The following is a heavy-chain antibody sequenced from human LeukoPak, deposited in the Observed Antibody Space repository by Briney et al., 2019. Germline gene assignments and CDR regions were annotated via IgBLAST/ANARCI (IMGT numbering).Heavy chain of an antibody. Sequence: SETLSLTCAVYGGSFSGYYWSWIRQPPGKGLEWIGSIYDSGGTYYNPSLKSRVTISVDTSKNQFSLKLNSVTAADTAVYYCARHYGPWGQGTLVTASS. CDR2: IYDSGGT. CDR3: ARHYGP. D-gene: IGHD3-16*01. J-gene: IGHJ5*02. V-gene: IGHV4-34*01. CDR1: GGSFSGYY.